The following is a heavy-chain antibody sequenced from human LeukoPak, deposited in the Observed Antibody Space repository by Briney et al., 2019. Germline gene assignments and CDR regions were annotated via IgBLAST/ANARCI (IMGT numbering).Heavy chain of an antibody. J-gene: IGHJ4*02. CDR3: ARAGFEVTYYFDY. Sequence: SETLSLTCTVSGGSISSSSYYWGWIRQPPGKGLEWIGSIYYSGSTYYNPSLKSRVTISGDTSKNQLSLKLSSVTAADTAVYYCARAGFEVTYYFDYWGQGTLVTVSS. D-gene: IGHD3-10*01. CDR1: GGSISSSSYY. V-gene: IGHV4-39*01. CDR2: IYYSGST.